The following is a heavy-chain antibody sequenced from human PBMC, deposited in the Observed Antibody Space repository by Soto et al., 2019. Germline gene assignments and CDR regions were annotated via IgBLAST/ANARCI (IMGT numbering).Heavy chain of an antibody. J-gene: IGHJ6*04. V-gene: IGHV1-69*13. Sequence: SVKVSCKASGGTFSSYAISWVRRAPGQGLEWMGGVIPIFGTANYAQKFQGRVTITADESTSTAYMELSSLRSEDTAVYYCARDSLVVVTATASYYFGMGVWGKGTRVTVP. D-gene: IGHD2-21*02. CDR3: ARDSLVVVTATASYYFGMGV. CDR2: VIPIFGTA. CDR1: GGTFSSYA.